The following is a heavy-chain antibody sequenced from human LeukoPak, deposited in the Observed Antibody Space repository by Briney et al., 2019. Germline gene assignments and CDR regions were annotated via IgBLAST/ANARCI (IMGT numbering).Heavy chain of an antibody. CDR3: ARGPREVDYYDSSGHVLGWFDP. V-gene: IGHV1-18*01. CDR1: GYTFTSYC. CDR2: ISAYNGNT. J-gene: IGHJ5*02. Sequence: GASVKVSCKASGYTFTSYCISWVRQAPGQGLEWMGWISAYNGNTNYAQKLQGRVTMTTDTSTSTAYMELSSLRSEDTAVYYCARGPREVDYYDSSGHVLGWFDPWGQGTLVTVSS. D-gene: IGHD3-22*01.